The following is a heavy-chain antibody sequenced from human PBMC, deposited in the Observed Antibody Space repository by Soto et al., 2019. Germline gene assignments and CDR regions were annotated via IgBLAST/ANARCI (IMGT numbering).Heavy chain of an antibody. CDR1: GGSVISSIYY. V-gene: IGHV4-39*02. CDR2: MHYSGNT. CDR3: ARERNLRGYCSGGSCYSDY. J-gene: IGHJ4*02. D-gene: IGHD2-15*01. Sequence: SETLSLTCTVSGGSVISSIYYWGWIRQPPGKGLEWIGSMHYSGNTNYNPSLKSRVTISVDTSKNQFSLKLSSVTAADTAMYYCARERNLRGYCSGGSCYSDYWGPGTLVTVSS.